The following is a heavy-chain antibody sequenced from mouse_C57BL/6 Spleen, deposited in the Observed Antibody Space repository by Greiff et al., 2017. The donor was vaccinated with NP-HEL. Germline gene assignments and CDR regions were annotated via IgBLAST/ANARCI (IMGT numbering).Heavy chain of an antibody. D-gene: IGHD2-4*01. Sequence: VQLQQSGPGLVKPSQSLFLTCSITGFPITSGYYWIWIRQSPGKPLEWMGYITHSGETFYNPSLQSPISITRETSKNQFFLQLNSVTTEDTAMYYCAGDRWGSYYDYDEDWFAYWGQGTLVTVSA. CDR3: AGDRWGSYYDYDEDWFAY. CDR1: GFPITSGYY. J-gene: IGHJ3*01. CDR2: ITHSGET. V-gene: IGHV12-3*01.